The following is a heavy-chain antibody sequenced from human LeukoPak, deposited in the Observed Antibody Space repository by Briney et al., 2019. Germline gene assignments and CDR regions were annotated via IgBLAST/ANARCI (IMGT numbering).Heavy chain of an antibody. J-gene: IGHJ5*02. V-gene: IGHV3-23*01. Sequence: GGSLRLSCAASGFTFSNYAMSWVRQAPGKGLECVSVISYTGDRTYYADSVKGRFTISRDNAKNTLYLQMSSLGAEDTAVYYCAKGQKLYSKSYRNWFDPWGQGTLVTVSS. CDR2: ISYTGDRT. CDR3: AKGQKLYSKSYRNWFDP. D-gene: IGHD3-16*02. CDR1: GFTFSNYA.